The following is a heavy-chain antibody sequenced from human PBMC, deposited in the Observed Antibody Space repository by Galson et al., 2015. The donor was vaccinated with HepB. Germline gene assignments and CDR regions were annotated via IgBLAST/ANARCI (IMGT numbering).Heavy chain of an antibody. J-gene: IGHJ4*02. CDR2: ISSSSSYI. Sequence: SLRLSCAASGFTFSDYYMSWIRQAPGKGLEWVSSISSSSSYIYYADSVKGRFTISRDNAKNSLYLQMNSLRAEDTAVYYCARERNGRYSSGWYGGGLDYWGQGTLVTVSS. D-gene: IGHD6-19*01. CDR1: GFTFSDYY. CDR3: ARERNGRYSSGWYGGGLDY. V-gene: IGHV3-11*06.